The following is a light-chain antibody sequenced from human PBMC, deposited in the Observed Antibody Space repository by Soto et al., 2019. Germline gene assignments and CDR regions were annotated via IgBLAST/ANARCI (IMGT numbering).Light chain of an antibody. CDR3: GTWDSSLSASYV. V-gene: IGLV1-51*02. J-gene: IGLJ1*01. CDR1: SSNIGNNY. Sequence: QSVLKQPRSVSAAPGQKVTISCSGSSSNIGNNYVSWYQQLPGTAPKLLIYENNKRPSGIPDRFSGSKSGTSATLGITGLQTGDEADYYCGTWDSSLSASYVFGTGTKVTVL. CDR2: ENN.